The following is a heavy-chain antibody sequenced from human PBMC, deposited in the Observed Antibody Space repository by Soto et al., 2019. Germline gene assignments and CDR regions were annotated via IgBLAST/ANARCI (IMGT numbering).Heavy chain of an antibody. CDR1: GGTFSSYA. CDR2: IIPIFGTA. CDR3: ARHLGGNHYYYGMDV. V-gene: IGHV1-69*12. J-gene: IGHJ6*02. D-gene: IGHD3-16*01. Sequence: QVQLVQSGAEVKKPGSSVKVSCKASGGTFSSYAISWVRQAPGQGLEWMGGIIPIFGTADYAQKFQGRVTITADDFTSTDYMELSSLRYEDTAVYYCARHLGGNHYYYGMDVWGQGTTVTVSS.